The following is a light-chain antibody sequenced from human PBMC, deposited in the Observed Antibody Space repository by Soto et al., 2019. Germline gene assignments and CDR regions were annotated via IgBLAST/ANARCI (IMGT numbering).Light chain of an antibody. V-gene: IGKV3-15*01. Sequence: RVMTQSPATLSVSPGERATLSCRASQSVSSNLAWYRQKPGQAPRLLIYGASIRATGVPARFSGSGSGTDFTLTISSLQSEDFAIYYCQQYNNWPSMYTFGQGTKLEIK. CDR2: GAS. CDR3: QQYNNWPSMYT. CDR1: QSVSSN. J-gene: IGKJ2*01.